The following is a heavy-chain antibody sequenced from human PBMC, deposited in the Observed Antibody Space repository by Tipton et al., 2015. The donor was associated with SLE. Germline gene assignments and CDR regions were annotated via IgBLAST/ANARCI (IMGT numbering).Heavy chain of an antibody. D-gene: IGHD5-12*01. V-gene: IGHV3-66*02. J-gene: IGHJ6*02. CDR2: IYSGGST. CDR3: AKDIVATTPIYGMDV. CDR1: GFTVSSNY. Sequence: AVSGFTVSSNYMSWVRQAPGKGLEWVSVIYSGGSTYYADSVKGRFTISRDNSKNTLYLQMNSLRAEDTAVYYCAKDIVATTPIYGMDVWGQGTTVTVSS.